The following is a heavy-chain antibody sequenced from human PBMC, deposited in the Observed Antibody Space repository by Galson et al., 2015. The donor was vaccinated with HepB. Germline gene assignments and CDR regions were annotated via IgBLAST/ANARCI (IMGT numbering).Heavy chain of an antibody. V-gene: IGHV1-2*02. Sequence: SVKGSCKASGFSFTGYYMHWVRQAPGQGLEWMGWINPNSGGTNYAQKFQGRVTMTRDTSISTAYMELSRLRSDDTAMDYCAREGDSWFDPWGQGTLVTVSS. CDR2: INPNSGGT. D-gene: IGHD3-16*01. J-gene: IGHJ5*02. CDR1: GFSFTGYY. CDR3: AREGDSWFDP.